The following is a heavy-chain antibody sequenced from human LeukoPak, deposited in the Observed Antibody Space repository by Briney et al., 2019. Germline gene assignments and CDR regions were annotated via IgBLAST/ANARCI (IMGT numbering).Heavy chain of an antibody. D-gene: IGHD3-10*01. J-gene: IGHJ4*02. CDR1: GGSFSGYY. V-gene: IGHV4-34*01. CDR3: ARARIWFGELPPIYFDY. CDR2: INHSGST. Sequence: KSSETLSLTCAVYGGSFSGYYWSWIRQPPGKGLEWIGEINHSGSTNYNPSLKSRVTISVDTSKNQFSLKLSSVTAADTAMYYCARARIWFGELPPIYFDYWGQGTLVTVSS.